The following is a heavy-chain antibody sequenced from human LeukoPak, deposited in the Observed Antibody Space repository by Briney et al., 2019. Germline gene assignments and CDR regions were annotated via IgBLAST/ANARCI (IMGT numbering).Heavy chain of an antibody. D-gene: IGHD3-10*01. J-gene: IGHJ5*02. V-gene: IGHV1-2*06. CDR3: AKDPRALVRGVKQNNWFDP. CDR2: INSNSGGT. CDR1: GYTFTSYY. Sequence: EASVTVSCTASGYTFTSYYMHWVRQAPGQGLEWMGRINSNSGGTNYAQKFQGRVTMTRDTSISTAYMELSRLRSDDTAVYYCAKDPRALVRGVKQNNWFDPWGQGTLVTVSS.